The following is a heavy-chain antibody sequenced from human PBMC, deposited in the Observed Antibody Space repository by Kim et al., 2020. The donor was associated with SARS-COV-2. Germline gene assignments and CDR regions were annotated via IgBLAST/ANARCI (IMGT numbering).Heavy chain of an antibody. CDR1: GFTFSSYA. V-gene: IGHV3-30*04. D-gene: IGHD3-22*01. CDR3: TSLTSDSSGFDNAFDI. Sequence: GRSLRLSCAASGFTFSSYAMHWVRQAPGKGLEWVAVISYDGSNKYYAYSVKGRFTISRDNSKNTLYLQMNSLRAEDTAVYYCTSLTSDSSGFDNAFDIWGQGTMVTVSS. J-gene: IGHJ3*02. CDR2: ISYDGSNK.